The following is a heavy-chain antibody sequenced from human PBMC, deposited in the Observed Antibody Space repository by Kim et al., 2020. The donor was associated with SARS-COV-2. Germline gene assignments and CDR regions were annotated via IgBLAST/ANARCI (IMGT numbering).Heavy chain of an antibody. CDR2: ITQSGTT. D-gene: IGHD3-22*01. J-gene: IGHJ3*02. Sequence: SETLSLTFAVYGEPLSGYFWSWVRQSPGKGLEWIGEITQSGTTEYNPSLKSRVTVSIDTENQFSLRLTSVTAADTAVYYCQRVLDYYYKRDAFDNWAQGT. CDR1: GEPLSGYF. V-gene: IGHV4-34*01. CDR3: QRVLDYYYKRDAFDN.